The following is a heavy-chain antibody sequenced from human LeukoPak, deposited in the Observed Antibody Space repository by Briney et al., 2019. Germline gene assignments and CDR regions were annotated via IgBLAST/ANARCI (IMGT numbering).Heavy chain of an antibody. Sequence: GGSLRLSCAASGFTFNNYYMSWIRRAPGKGLEWIPYISISGYSTYYADSVKGRFTISRDNAKNSLYLQMNNLRPEHTAFYYCARRYDFWSGYYGWFDPWGQGTLVTVSS. J-gene: IGHJ5*02. CDR3: ARRYDFWSGYYGWFDP. D-gene: IGHD3-3*01. CDR1: GFTFNNYY. V-gene: IGHV3-11*04. CDR2: ISISGYST.